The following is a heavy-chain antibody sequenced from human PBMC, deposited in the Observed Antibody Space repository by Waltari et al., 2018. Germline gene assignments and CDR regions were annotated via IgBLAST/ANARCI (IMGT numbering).Heavy chain of an antibody. V-gene: IGHV3-23*01. J-gene: IGHJ4*02. CDR3: VKEKFAY. CDR1: GFTFSSYD. CDR2: ISDSGGSI. Sequence: EVQLLESGGGLVQPGGSSRLSCVASGFTFSSYDMGWVRQVPGKGLECVSGISDSGGSIYYADSVNGRFTISRDNSKNMLYLQMNSLRVEDTAIYYCVKEKFAYWGRGTLVTVSS.